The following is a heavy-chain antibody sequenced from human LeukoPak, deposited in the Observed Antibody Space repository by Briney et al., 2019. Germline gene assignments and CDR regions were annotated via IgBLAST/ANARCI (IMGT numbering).Heavy chain of an antibody. J-gene: IGHJ4*02. CDR1: GFTFSSYS. Sequence: GGSLRLSCAASGFTFSSYSMNWVRQAPGKGLEWVSSISSSSNYIYYADSVKGRFTISRDNAKNPLYLQTNSLRAEHTAVYYRARDAPITGTPDYWGQGTLVTVSS. CDR3: ARDAPITGTPDY. D-gene: IGHD1-20*01. V-gene: IGHV3-21*01. CDR2: ISSSSNYI.